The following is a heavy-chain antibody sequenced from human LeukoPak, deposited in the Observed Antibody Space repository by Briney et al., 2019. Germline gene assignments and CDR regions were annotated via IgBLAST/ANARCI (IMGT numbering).Heavy chain of an antibody. Sequence: PSETLFLTCAVYGGSFSGYYWSWIRQPPGKGLEWIGEINHSGSTNYNPSLKSRVTISVDTSKNQFSLKLSSVTAADTAVYYCARVGGSSSWLTVYYYYYYMDVWGKGTTVTVSS. CDR3: ARVGGSSSWLTVYYYYYYMDV. CDR2: INHSGST. D-gene: IGHD6-13*01. CDR1: GGSFSGYY. J-gene: IGHJ6*03. V-gene: IGHV4-34*01.